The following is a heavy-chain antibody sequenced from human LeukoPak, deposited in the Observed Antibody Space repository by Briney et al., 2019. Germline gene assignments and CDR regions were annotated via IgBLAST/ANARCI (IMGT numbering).Heavy chain of an antibody. CDR1: GFTFSSYS. CDR3: ARVVDTPMVLYGAVDI. V-gene: IGHV3-21*01. D-gene: IGHD5-18*01. Sequence: KPGGSLRLSCAASGFTFSSYSMNWVRQTPGKGLEWVSFISTSSSYIHYADSVKGRFTIPRDNARNSLYLQMISLRAEDTAVYYCARVVDTPMVLYGAVDIWGQGTMVTVSS. CDR2: ISTSSSYI. J-gene: IGHJ3*02.